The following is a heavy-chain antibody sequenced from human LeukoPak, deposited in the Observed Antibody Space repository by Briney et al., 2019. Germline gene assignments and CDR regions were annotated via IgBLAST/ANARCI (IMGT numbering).Heavy chain of an antibody. CDR2: INAGNGNT. CDR3: ASPLTSITNTMIAH. D-gene: IGHD3-22*01. Sequence: ASVEVSCKASGYTFTSYAMHWVRQAPGQRLEWMGWINAGNGNTKYSQKFQGRVTITRDTSASTAYMELSSLRSEDTAVYYCASPLTSITNTMIAHWGQGTLVTVSS. J-gene: IGHJ4*02. CDR1: GYTFTSYA. V-gene: IGHV1-3*01.